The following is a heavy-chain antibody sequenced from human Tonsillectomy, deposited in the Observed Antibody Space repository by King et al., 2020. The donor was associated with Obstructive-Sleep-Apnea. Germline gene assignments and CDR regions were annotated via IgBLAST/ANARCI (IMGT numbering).Heavy chain of an antibody. CDR3: ARDDVWAFDV. V-gene: IGHV3-48*04. Sequence: VQLVEFGGNLVQPGGSLRLSCAASGFTFSSYSMSWVRQAPGKGLEWISYIYTDGTTKFYADSVEGRFTISRDNAKNSLYLQMNSLRAEDTAMYYCARDDVWAFDVWGQGTMVTVSS. CDR1: GFTFSSYS. D-gene: IGHD1-26*01. J-gene: IGHJ3*01. CDR2: IYTDGTTK.